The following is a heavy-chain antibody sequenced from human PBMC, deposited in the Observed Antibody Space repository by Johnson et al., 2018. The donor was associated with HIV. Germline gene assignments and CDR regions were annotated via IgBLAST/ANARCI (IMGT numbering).Heavy chain of an antibody. V-gene: IGHV3-30*03. D-gene: IGHD2-21*02. J-gene: IGHJ3*01. Sequence: QVQLVESGGGVVQPGRSLRLSCAASGFTFSSYGMHWVRQAPGKGLEWVAVISYDGSNKYYADSVKGRFTISSDNSKNTLYLQMNSLRAEDTAVYYCARDLLIAYCGGDCWDAFDAWGQGTMVTVSS. CDR2: ISYDGSNK. CDR3: ARDLLIAYCGGDCWDAFDA. CDR1: GFTFSSYG.